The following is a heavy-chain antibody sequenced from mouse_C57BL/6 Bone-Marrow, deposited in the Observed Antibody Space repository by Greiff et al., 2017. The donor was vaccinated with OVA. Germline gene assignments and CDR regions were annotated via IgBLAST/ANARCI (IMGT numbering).Heavy chain of an antibody. V-gene: IGHV1-53*01. CDR2: INPSNGGT. D-gene: IGHD1-1*01. Sequence: QVQLQQPGTELVKPGASVKLSCKASGYTFTSYWMHWVKQRPGQGLEWIGNINPSNGGTNYNEKFKGKATLTVDKSSSTAYMQLRSLTSEDSAVYDCARGDYYGSSYWYFDVWGTGTTVTVSS. CDR1: GYTFTSYW. J-gene: IGHJ1*03. CDR3: ARGDYYGSSYWYFDV.